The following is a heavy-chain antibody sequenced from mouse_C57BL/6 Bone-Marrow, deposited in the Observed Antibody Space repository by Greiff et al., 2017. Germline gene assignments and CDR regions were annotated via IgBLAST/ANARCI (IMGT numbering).Heavy chain of an antibody. CDR2: ISSGGSYT. V-gene: IGHV5-6*02. D-gene: IGHD2-1*01. J-gene: IGHJ4*01. CDR3: ARRYGKRIDY. Sequence: EVKLVESGGDLVKPGGSLKLSCAASGFTFSSYGMSWVRQTPDKRLEWVATISSGGSYTYYPDSVKGRFTISRDNAKNTLYLQMSSLKSEDTAMYYCARRYGKRIDYWGQGTSVTVSS. CDR1: GFTFSSYG.